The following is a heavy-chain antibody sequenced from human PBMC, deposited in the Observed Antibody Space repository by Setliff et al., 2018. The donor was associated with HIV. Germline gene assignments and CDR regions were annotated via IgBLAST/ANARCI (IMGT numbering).Heavy chain of an antibody. J-gene: IGHJ6*03. V-gene: IGHV4-39*01. D-gene: IGHD3-3*01. CDR3: AKKYSDFWSGNTDV. CDR1: GVSIFTTDYY. Sequence: NPSETLSLTCTVSGVSIFTTDYYWGWVRQSPGKGLEWIGSFYYSGNMYYNPSLKRRVTISVDTSKSQLSLKLSGVTAADTAIYYCAKKYSDFWSGNTDVWGKGITVTVSS. CDR2: FYYSGNM.